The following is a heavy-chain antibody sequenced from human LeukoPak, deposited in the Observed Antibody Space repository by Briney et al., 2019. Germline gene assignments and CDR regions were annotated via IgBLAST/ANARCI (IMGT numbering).Heavy chain of an antibody. D-gene: IGHD5-18*01. CDR3: AKDRGSIQLPFDY. CDR1: GFTFSSYA. J-gene: IGHJ4*02. Sequence: GGSLRLSCAASGFTFSSYAMSWVRQAPGKGLEWVSAISGSGGSTYYADSVKGRVTISRDNSKNTLYLQMNSLRAEDTAVYYCAKDRGSIQLPFDYWGQGTLVTVSS. CDR2: ISGSGGST. V-gene: IGHV3-23*01.